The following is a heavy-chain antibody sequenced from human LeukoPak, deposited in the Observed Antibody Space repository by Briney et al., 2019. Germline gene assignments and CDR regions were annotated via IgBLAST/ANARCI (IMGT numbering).Heavy chain of an antibody. CDR3: ARDGSYDDYGDYYYYYMDV. D-gene: IGHD4-17*01. CDR2: IYYSGST. V-gene: IGHV4-39*07. CDR1: GGSISSSSYY. J-gene: IGHJ6*03. Sequence: SETLSLTCTVSGGSISSSSYYWGWIRQPPGKGLEWIGSIYYSGSTYYNPSLKSRVTISVDTSKNQFSLKLSSVTAADTAVYYCARDGSYDDYGDYYYYYMDVWGKGTTVTVSS.